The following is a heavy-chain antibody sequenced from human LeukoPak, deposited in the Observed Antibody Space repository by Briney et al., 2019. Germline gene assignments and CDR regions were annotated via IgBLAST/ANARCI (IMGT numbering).Heavy chain of an antibody. J-gene: IGHJ6*02. CDR2: INHSGST. D-gene: IGHD6-13*01. V-gene: IGHV4-34*01. Sequence: SETVSLTCAVYGGSFSGYYWSWTRQPPGKGLEWIGEINHSGSTNYNPSLKSRVTISVDTSKNQFSLKLSSVTAADTAVYYCASGKLAAAGNGYYYYAMDVWGQGTPVTVSS. CDR1: GGSFSGYY. CDR3: ASGKLAAAGNGYYYYAMDV.